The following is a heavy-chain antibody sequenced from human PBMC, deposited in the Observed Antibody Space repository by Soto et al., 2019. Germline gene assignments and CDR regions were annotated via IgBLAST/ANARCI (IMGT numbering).Heavy chain of an antibody. CDR3: ARDSSDILTGYLFDY. V-gene: IGHV1-18*01. Sequence: QVQLVQSGAEVKKPGASVKVSCKASGYTFTSYGIIWVRQAPGQGLEWMGWISAYNGNTNYAQKLQGRVTMTTDTSTSTAYMELRSLRSDDTAVYYCARDSSDILTGYLFDYWGQGTLVTVSS. J-gene: IGHJ4*02. D-gene: IGHD3-9*01. CDR2: ISAYNGNT. CDR1: GYTFTSYG.